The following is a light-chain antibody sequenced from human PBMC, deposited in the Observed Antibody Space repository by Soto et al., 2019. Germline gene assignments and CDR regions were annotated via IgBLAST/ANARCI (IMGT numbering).Light chain of an antibody. CDR2: EVS. J-gene: IGLJ1*01. CDR3: SSYTSSSTYV. V-gene: IGLV2-18*02. CDR1: SSDVGSYNR. Sequence: QSVLTQPPSVSGPPGQSVAISCTGTSSDVGSYNRVSWYQQPPGTAPKLMIYEVSNRPSGVPDRFSGSKSGNTASLTISGLQAEDEADYYCSSYTSSSTYVFGTGTKVTV.